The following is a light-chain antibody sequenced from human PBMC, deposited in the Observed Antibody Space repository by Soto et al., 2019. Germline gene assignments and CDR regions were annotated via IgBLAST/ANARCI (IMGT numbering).Light chain of an antibody. CDR2: GAS. CDR3: QQYNNWPPERT. V-gene: IGKV3-15*01. Sequence: EIVMTQSPATLSVSPGERATLSCSARQSVGSNLAWYQQRPGQAPRLLIYGASTRATGVPARFSGSGSGIEFTLTISILQSEDFVMYFCQQYNNWPPERTFGQGTKVDI. CDR1: QSVGSN. J-gene: IGKJ1*01.